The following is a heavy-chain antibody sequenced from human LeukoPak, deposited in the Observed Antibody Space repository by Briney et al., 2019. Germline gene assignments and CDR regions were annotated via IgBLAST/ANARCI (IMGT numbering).Heavy chain of an antibody. V-gene: IGHV3-33*01. CDR3: ARVLDTAMATPLDY. D-gene: IGHD5-18*01. Sequence: PGRSLRLSCAASGFTFSSYGMHWVRQAPGKGLEWVAVIWYDGSNKYYADSVKGRFTISRDNSKNTLYLQMNSLRAEDTAVYYCARVLDTAMATPLDYWGQGTPVTVSS. J-gene: IGHJ4*02. CDR1: GFTFSSYG. CDR2: IWYDGSNK.